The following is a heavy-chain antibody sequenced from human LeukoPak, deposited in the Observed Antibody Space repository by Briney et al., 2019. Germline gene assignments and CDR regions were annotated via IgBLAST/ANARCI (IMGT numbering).Heavy chain of an antibody. CDR1: GGSISSYY. Sequence: PSETLSLTCTVSGGSISSYYWSWIRQPPGKGLEWIGYIYYSGSTNYNPSLKSRVTISVDTSKNQFSLKLSSVTAADTAVYYCASYDFWSGYMSAFDIWGQGTMVTVSS. J-gene: IGHJ3*02. CDR3: ASYDFWSGYMSAFDI. D-gene: IGHD3-3*01. V-gene: IGHV4-59*01. CDR2: IYYSGST.